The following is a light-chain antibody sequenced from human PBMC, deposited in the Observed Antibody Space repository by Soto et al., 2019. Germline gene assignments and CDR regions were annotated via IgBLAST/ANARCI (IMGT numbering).Light chain of an antibody. CDR3: SSYAGSNTWV. CDR1: SSDVGAYNY. V-gene: IGLV2-8*01. CDR2: EVN. Sequence: QSALTQPPSASGSPGQSVTISCTGTSSDVGAYNYVSWYRQHPGKAPKLLIFEVNSRPSGVPDRFSGSKSGNTASLTVSGLQAEDESHYYCSSYAGSNTWVFGGVTKVTVL. J-gene: IGLJ3*02.